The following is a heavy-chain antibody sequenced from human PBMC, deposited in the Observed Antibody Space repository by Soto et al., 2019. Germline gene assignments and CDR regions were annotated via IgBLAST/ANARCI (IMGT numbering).Heavy chain of an antibody. CDR1: GYSFTSYW. J-gene: IGHJ6*02. CDR3: ARSIRITGKITTYHSYGMDV. D-gene: IGHD1-20*01. V-gene: IGHV5-51*01. Sequence: GESLKISCKGSGYSFTSYWIGWVRQMPGKGLEWMGIIYPGDSDTRYSPSFQGQVTISADKSISTAYLQWSSLKASDTAMYYCARSIRITGKITTYHSYGMDVWGQATTVT. CDR2: IYPGDSDT.